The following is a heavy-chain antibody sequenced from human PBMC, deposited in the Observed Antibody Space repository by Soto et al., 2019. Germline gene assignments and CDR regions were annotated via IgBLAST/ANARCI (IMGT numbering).Heavy chain of an antibody. CDR1: GHTFTSYY. CDR3: ARGPVLYCISTSCYHYFDY. CDR2: INPSGGST. V-gene: IGHV1-46*01. D-gene: IGHD2-2*01. Sequence: ASVKVSCKASGHTFTSYYMYWVRQAPGQGLEWVGVINPSGGSTSYAQKIQGRVNMTRDTSTSTVYMEMSSLRSEDTAVYYCARGPVLYCISTSCYHYFDYWGQGTLVTVSS. J-gene: IGHJ4*02.